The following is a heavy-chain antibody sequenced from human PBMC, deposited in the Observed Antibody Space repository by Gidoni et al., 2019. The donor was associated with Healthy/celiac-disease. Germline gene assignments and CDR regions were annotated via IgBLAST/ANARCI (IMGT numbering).Heavy chain of an antibody. J-gene: IGHJ4*02. Sequence: SGGSTYYADSEKGRFTISRDNSKNTLYLQMNSLRAEDTAVYYCAKSYYDSSGYYSFDYWGQGTLVTVSS. CDR3: AKSYYDSSGYYSFDY. V-gene: IGHV3-23*01. CDR2: SGGST. D-gene: IGHD3-22*01.